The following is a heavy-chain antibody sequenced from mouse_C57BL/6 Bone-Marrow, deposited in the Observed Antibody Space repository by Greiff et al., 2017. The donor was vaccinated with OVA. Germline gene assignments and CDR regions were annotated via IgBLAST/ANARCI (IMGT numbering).Heavy chain of an antibody. V-gene: IGHV5-17*01. CDR2: ISSGSSTI. J-gene: IGHJ3*01. Sequence: EVHLVESGGGLVKPGGSLKLSCAASGFTFSDYGMHWVRQAPEKGLEWVAYISSGSSTIYYADTVKGRFTISRDNAKNTLFLQMTSLRSEDTAMYYCARPPHSNYWFAYWGQGTLVTVSA. D-gene: IGHD2-5*01. CDR1: GFTFSDYG. CDR3: ARPPHSNYWFAY.